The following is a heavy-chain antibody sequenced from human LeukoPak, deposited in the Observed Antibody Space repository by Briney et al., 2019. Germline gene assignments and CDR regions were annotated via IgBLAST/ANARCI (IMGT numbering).Heavy chain of an antibody. J-gene: IGHJ6*03. CDR3: ARERSPEDYMDV. Sequence: ASVKVSCKASGYTLSGYQLHWVRQAPGQGIEGMGWISPNSGGTHYAQKFQGRVTMTRDTSINTVYMDLRRLRSDDTAVYYCARERSPEDYMDVWGKGTTVTVSS. V-gene: IGHV1-2*02. CDR2: ISPNSGGT. CDR1: GYTLSGYQ.